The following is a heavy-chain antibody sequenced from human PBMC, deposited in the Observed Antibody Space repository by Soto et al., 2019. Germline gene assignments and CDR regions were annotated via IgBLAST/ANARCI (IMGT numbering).Heavy chain of an antibody. Sequence: PWETLSLTCTVSGGSISSGGYYWSWIRQHPGKGLEWIGYIYYSGSTYYNPSLKSRVTISVDTSKNQFSLKLSSVTAADTAVYYCARKSGDWNAFDIWGQGTMVTV. CDR1: GGSISSGGYY. CDR2: IYYSGST. CDR3: ARKSGDWNAFDI. V-gene: IGHV4-31*03. J-gene: IGHJ3*02. D-gene: IGHD2-21*02.